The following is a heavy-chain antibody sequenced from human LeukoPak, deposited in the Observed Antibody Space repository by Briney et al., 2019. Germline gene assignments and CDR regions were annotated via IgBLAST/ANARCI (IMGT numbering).Heavy chain of an antibody. D-gene: IGHD3-9*01. Sequence: PSETLSLTCTVSGGSISSYYWRWIRQPPGKGLEWIGYIYYSGSTNYNPSLKSRVTISVDTSKNQFSLKLSSVTAADTAVYYCARHGFTNYDILTGYYTLPWWFDPWGQGTLVTVSS. CDR1: GGSISSYY. V-gene: IGHV4-59*08. CDR3: ARHGFTNYDILTGYYTLPWWFDP. J-gene: IGHJ5*02. CDR2: IYYSGST.